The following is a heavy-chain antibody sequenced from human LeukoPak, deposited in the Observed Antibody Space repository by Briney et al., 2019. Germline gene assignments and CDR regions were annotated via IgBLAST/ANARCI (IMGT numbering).Heavy chain of an antibody. CDR3: ARSPVGDGYNIFDY. D-gene: IGHD5-24*01. J-gene: IGHJ4*02. CDR2: ISSNGGST. Sequence: GGSLRLSCAASGFTFSSYAMHWVRQAPGKGLEYVSAISSNGGSTYYANSVKGRFTISRDNSKNTLYLQMGSLRAEDMAVYYCARSPVGDGYNIFDYWGQGTLVTVSS. V-gene: IGHV3-64*01. CDR1: GFTFSSYA.